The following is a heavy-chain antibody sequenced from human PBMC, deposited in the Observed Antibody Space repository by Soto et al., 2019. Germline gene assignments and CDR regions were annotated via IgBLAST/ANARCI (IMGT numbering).Heavy chain of an antibody. CDR3: ARDRVESGYPEYFQH. CDR1: GFTVSSNY. CDR2: IYSGGST. Sequence: EVQLVESGGGLIQPGGSLRLSCADSGFTVSSNYMSWVRQAPGKGLEWVSVIYSGGSTYYADSVKGRFTISRDNSKNTLYLQMNSLSAEDTAVYYCARDRVESGYPEYFQHWGQGTLVTVSS. V-gene: IGHV3-53*01. J-gene: IGHJ1*01. D-gene: IGHD3-22*01.